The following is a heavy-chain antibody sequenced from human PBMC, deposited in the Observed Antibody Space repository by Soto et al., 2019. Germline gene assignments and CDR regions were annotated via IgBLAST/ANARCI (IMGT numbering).Heavy chain of an antibody. CDR3: AKRGVLVPAAMEYYYGMDV. D-gene: IGHD2-2*01. Sequence: QVQLVQSGAEVKKPGSSVKVSCKASGGTFSSYAISWVRQAPGQGLEWMGGIIPIFGTANYAQKFQGRVTITADEXXSXACXELSSLRSEDTAVYYCAKRGVLVPAAMEYYYGMDVWGQGTTVTVSS. J-gene: IGHJ6*02. CDR2: IIPIFGTA. CDR1: GGTFSSYA. V-gene: IGHV1-69*12.